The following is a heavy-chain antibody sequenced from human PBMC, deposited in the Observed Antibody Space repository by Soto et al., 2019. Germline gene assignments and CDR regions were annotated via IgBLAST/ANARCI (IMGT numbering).Heavy chain of an antibody. D-gene: IGHD3-10*01. CDR1: GGSVRSRDW. J-gene: IGHJ4*02. CDR2: IYHTGDT. V-gene: IGHV4-4*02. CDR3: ARDVDYRVEDG. Sequence: SETLSLTCAVSGGSVRSRDWWSWVRQPPGKGLEWIGEIYHTGDTHYNPSLQSRVIMSIDKSKNQFSLKMISVTAADTAVYYCARDVDYRVEDGWCQGTLVTLSS.